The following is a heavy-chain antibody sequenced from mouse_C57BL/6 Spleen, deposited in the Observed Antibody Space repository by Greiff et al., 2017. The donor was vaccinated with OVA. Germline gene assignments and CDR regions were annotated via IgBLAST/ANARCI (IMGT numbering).Heavy chain of an antibody. J-gene: IGHJ2*01. CDR3: ARLYSNYDFDY. CDR2: ISYDGSN. V-gene: IGHV3-6*01. Sequence: VQLKESGPGLVKPSQSLSLTCSVTGYSITSGYYWNWIRQFPGNKLEWMGYISYDGSNNYNPSLKNRISITRDTSKNQFFLKLNSVTTEDTATYYCARLYSNYDFDYWGQGTTLTVSS. D-gene: IGHD2-5*01. CDR1: GYSITSGYY.